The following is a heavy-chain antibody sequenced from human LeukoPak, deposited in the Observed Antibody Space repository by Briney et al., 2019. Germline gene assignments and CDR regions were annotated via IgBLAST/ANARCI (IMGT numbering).Heavy chain of an antibody. CDR1: SGSISTSLYY. J-gene: IGHJ5*02. CDR3: ARLYNHNWFDP. Sequence: SETLSLTCTVSSGSISTSLYYWGWVRQSPGRGLEWIGYIYYTGNTNYNPSLKSRVTISIDTSKNQFSLKLSSVTAADTAMYYCARLYNHNWFDPWGQGTLVTVSS. CDR2: IYYTGNT. V-gene: IGHV4-61*05. D-gene: IGHD3-16*02.